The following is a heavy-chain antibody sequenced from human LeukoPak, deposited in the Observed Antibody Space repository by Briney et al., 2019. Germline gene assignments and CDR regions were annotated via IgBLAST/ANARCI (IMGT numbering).Heavy chain of an antibody. D-gene: IGHD3-22*01. Sequence: GASVKVSCKASGYTFTSYGISWVRQAPGQGLEWMGWISAYNGNTNYAQKLQGRVTMTTDISTSTAYMELRSLRSDDTAVYYCARDGYYYDSSGYYASFDYWGQGTLVTVSS. CDR1: GYTFTSYG. J-gene: IGHJ4*02. CDR3: ARDGYYYDSSGYYASFDY. V-gene: IGHV1-18*01. CDR2: ISAYNGNT.